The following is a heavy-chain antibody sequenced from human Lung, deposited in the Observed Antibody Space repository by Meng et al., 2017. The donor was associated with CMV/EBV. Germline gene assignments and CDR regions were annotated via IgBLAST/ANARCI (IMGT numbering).Heavy chain of an antibody. CDR3: ARGMATITGDAFDI. V-gene: IGHV5-51*01. J-gene: IGHJ3*02. CDR1: GYSFTSYW. D-gene: IGHD5-24*01. Sequence: XVSXXGSGYSFTSYWIGWVRQMPGKGLEWMGIIYPGDSDTRYSPSFQGQVTISADKSISTAYLQWSSLKASDTAMYYCARGMATITGDAFDIWGQGKMVTVSS. CDR2: IYPGDSDT.